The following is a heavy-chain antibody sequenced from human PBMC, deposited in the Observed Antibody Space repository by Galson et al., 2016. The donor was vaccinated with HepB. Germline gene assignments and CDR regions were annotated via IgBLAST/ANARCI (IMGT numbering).Heavy chain of an antibody. D-gene: IGHD6-6*01. Sequence: SLRLSCAASGFTFSSYWMSWVRQAPGKGLEWVANIKQDGSNKYYADSVKGRFTISRDNSKNTLYLQMNSLRAEDTAVYYCAKDRARYFDYWGQGTLVTVSS. V-gene: IGHV3-7*01. CDR2: IKQDGSNK. J-gene: IGHJ4*02. CDR1: GFTFSSYW. CDR3: AKDRARYFDY.